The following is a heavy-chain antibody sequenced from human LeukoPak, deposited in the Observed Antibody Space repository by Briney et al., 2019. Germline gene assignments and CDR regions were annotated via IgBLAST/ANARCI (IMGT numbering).Heavy chain of an antibody. V-gene: IGHV3-66*01. D-gene: IGHD2-8*01. CDR2: VFSHGET. CDR1: GVTVGNNY. Sequence: GGSLRLSCAASGVTVGNNYMNWVRQAPGQGLELVSLVFSHGETSYADSVKGRFTISRDNSKNTLYLQMNGLRVEDTAVYYCARDPPAVSINTYAWGQGTLVTVSS. J-gene: IGHJ4*02. CDR3: ARDPPAVSINTYA.